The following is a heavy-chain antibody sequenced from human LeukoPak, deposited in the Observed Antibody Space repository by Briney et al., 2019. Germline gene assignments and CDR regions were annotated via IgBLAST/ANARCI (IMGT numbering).Heavy chain of an antibody. V-gene: IGHV1-2*02. D-gene: IGHD3-22*01. CDR3: ARGYGITMIVVVKPPGY. J-gene: IGHJ4*02. Sequence: ASVKVSCKASGYTFTGYYMHWVRQAPGQGLEWMGWIDPNSGGTNYAQKFQGRVTMTRDTSISTAYMELSRLRSDDTAVYYCARGYGITMIVVVKPPGYWGQGTLVTVSS. CDR1: GYTFTGYY. CDR2: IDPNSGGT.